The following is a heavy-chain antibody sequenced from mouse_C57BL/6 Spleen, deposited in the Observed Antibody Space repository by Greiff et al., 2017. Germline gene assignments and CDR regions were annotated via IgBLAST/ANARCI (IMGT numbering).Heavy chain of an antibody. CDR1: GYTFTSYW. D-gene: IGHD1-2*01. CDR3: ARFTTAMGDY. J-gene: IGHJ2*01. Sequence: QVQLQQPGAELVKPGASVKLSCKASGYTFTSYWMHWVKQRPGQGLEWIGMIHPNSGSTNYNEKFKSKATLTVDNSSTTSYMQLRSLTAEDAAVYYCARFTTAMGDYWGQGTTLTVSS. V-gene: IGHV1-64*01. CDR2: IHPNSGST.